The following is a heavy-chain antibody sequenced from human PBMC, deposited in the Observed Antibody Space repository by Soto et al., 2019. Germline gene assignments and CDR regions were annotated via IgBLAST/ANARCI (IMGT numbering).Heavy chain of an antibody. CDR3: ARAGGDYDYVWGSYRYDWFDP. D-gene: IGHD3-16*02. V-gene: IGHV4-34*01. CDR1: GGSFSGYY. J-gene: IGHJ5*02. Sequence: SETLSLTCAVYGGSFSGYYWSWIRQPPGKGLEWFGEINHSGSTNYNPSLKSRVTISVDTSKNQFSLKLSSVTAADTAVYYCARAGGDYDYVWGSYRYDWFDPWGQGTLVTVSS. CDR2: INHSGST.